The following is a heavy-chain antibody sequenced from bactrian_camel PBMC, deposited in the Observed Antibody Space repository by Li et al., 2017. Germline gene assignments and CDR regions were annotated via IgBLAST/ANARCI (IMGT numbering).Heavy chain of an antibody. J-gene: IGHJ4*01. D-gene: IGHD2*01. CDR3: AADRFRRLDCSGVYH. Sequence: VQLVESGGGLVQPGGSLRLSCAASGFTFSSYYMSWVRQAPGKGLEWVSLINSGAGSAYYADSVKGRFTISRDNAKNTLYLQMNSLKPEDTAMYYCAADRFRRLDCSGVYHWGQGTQVTVS. V-gene: IGHV3S35*01. CDR2: INSGAGSA. CDR1: GFTFSSYY.